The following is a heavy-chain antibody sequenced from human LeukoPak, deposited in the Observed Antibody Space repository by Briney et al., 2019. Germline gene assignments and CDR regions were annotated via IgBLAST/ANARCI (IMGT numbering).Heavy chain of an antibody. V-gene: IGHV3-53*01. D-gene: IGHD1-1*01. Sequence: PGGSHRLSCAISGFSVGGTHMSWVRQAPGKGLEWLSAIYTGGTTYYADPVQGRFTVSRDNSKYILYLHMNNLRAEVPAVYYCARDTATTGGGLDSWGQGTLVTVSS. CDR1: GFSVGGTH. J-gene: IGHJ4*02. CDR3: ARDTATTGGGLDS. CDR2: IYTGGTT.